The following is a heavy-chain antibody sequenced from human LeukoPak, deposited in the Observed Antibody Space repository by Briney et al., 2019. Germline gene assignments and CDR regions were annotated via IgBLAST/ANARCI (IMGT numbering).Heavy chain of an antibody. CDR3: AIRMTVADY. V-gene: IGHV4-39*02. CDR2: IYYSGST. Sequence: PSETLSLTCTVSGGSVSSSSYYWGWIRQPPGKGLEWIGSIYYSGSTYYNSSLKSRVTISVDTSKNHFSLKLISVTAADTAVYYCAIRMTVADYWGPGTLVTVSS. D-gene: IGHD6-19*01. CDR1: GGSVSSSSYY. J-gene: IGHJ4*02.